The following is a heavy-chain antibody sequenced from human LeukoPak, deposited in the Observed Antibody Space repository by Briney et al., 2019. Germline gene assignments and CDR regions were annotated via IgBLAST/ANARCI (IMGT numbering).Heavy chain of an antibody. CDR1: GYSISSGYY. J-gene: IGHJ3*02. CDR3: ARHWHSSGWYQDAFDI. D-gene: IGHD6-19*01. Sequence: KPSETLSLTCAVSGYSISSGYYWGWIRQPPGKGLEWFGSIYHSGSTYYNPSLKSRVTISVDTSKNQFSLKLSSVTAADTAVYYCARHWHSSGWYQDAFDIWGQGTMVTVSS. CDR2: IYHSGST. V-gene: IGHV4-38-2*01.